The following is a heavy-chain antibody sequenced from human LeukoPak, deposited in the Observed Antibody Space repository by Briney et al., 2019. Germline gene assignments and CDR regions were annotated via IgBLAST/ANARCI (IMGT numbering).Heavy chain of an antibody. D-gene: IGHD6-13*01. CDR1: GGSISSYY. CDR3: ASGDFIAAAGLAVDY. V-gene: IGHV4-59*08. J-gene: IGHJ4*02. Sequence: PSETLSLTCTVSGGSISSYYWSWIRQPPGKGLEWIGYIYYSGSTNYNPSLKSRVTISVDTSKNQFSLKLSSVTAADTAVYYCASGDFIAAAGLAVDYWGQGTLVTVSS. CDR2: IYYSGST.